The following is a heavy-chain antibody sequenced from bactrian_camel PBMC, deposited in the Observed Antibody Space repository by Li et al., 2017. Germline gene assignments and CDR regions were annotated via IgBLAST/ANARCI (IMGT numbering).Heavy chain of an antibody. J-gene: IGHJ6*01. Sequence: VQLVESGGGSVPPGGSLRLSCVTSGVFGFTFSSYDMSWVRQAPGKGLEWVSTLKWDGTDTYYADSVVGRFAISRDDAKNTLYLQMDSLKTEDTAVYYCATHGVRTEWGSWYSGGVTRFGYWGQGTQVTVS. CDR2: LKWDGTDT. D-gene: IGHD6*01. CDR3: ATHGVRTEWGSWYSGGVTRFGY. CDR1: GVFGFTFSSYD. V-gene: IGHV3S5*01.